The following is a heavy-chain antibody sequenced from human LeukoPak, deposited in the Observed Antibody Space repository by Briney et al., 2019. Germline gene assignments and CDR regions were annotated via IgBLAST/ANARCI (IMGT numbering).Heavy chain of an antibody. CDR1: GFTFDDYA. J-gene: IGHJ5*02. CDR2: ISWNSGSI. Sequence: GGSLRLSCAASGFTFDDYAMHWVRQAPGKGLEWVSGISWNSGSIGYADSVKGRFTISRDNAKNSLYLQMNSLRAEDTAIYYCAKDADYGDYCSGENWFVPWGQGALVTVSS. D-gene: IGHD4-17*01. V-gene: IGHV3-9*01. CDR3: AKDADYGDYCSGENWFVP.